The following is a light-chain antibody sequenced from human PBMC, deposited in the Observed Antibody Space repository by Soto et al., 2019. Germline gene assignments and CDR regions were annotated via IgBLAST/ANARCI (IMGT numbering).Light chain of an antibody. CDR3: QQRGNWPLT. Sequence: EIVLTQSPATLSLSPGERATLSCRASHSVSNYLAWYQQKPGQAPRLLIYDASNRATGIPARFSGSGSGTDFTLTISSLEPEDFAVYYCQQRGNWPLTFVGGTKVEIK. CDR2: DAS. V-gene: IGKV3-11*01. CDR1: HSVSNY. J-gene: IGKJ4*01.